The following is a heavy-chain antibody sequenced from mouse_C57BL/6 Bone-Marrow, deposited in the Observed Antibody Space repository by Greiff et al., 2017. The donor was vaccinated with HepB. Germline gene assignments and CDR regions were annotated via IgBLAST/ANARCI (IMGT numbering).Heavy chain of an antibody. CDR1: GYTFTSYW. V-gene: IGHV1-64*01. CDR3: ARNYGSSWAY. J-gene: IGHJ3*01. CDR2: IHPNSGST. Sequence: QVQLQQPGAELVKPGASVKLSCKASGYTFTSYWMHWVKQGPGQGLEWIGMIHPNSGSTNYNEKFKSKATLTVDKSSSTAYMQLSSLTSEASAVYYCARNYGSSWAYWGQGTLVTVSA. D-gene: IGHD1-1*01.